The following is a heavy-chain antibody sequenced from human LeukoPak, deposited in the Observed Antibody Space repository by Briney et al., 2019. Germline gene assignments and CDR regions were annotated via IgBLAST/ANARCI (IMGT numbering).Heavy chain of an antibody. CDR1: GGSISSYY. D-gene: IGHD6-6*01. Sequence: SETLSLTCTVSGGSISSYYWSWIRQPPGKGLEWIGYIYYSGSTNYNPSLKSRVTISVDTSKNQFSLKLSSVTAADTAVYYCARDRGAARPDDAFDIWGQGTMVTVSS. CDR2: IYYSGST. V-gene: IGHV4-59*01. CDR3: ARDRGAARPDDAFDI. J-gene: IGHJ3*02.